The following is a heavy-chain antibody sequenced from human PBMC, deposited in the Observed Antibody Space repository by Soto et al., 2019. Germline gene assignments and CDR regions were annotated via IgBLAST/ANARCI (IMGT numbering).Heavy chain of an antibody. D-gene: IGHD2-15*01. Sequence: ASVKVSCKASGGTFSSYAISWVRQAPGQGLEWMGWISAYNGNTNYAQKLQGRVTMTTDTSTSTAYMELRSLRSDDTAVYYCARVALVVVAATLIDYWGQGTLVTVSS. V-gene: IGHV1-18*01. J-gene: IGHJ4*02. CDR2: ISAYNGNT. CDR1: GGTFSSYA. CDR3: ARVALVVVAATLIDY.